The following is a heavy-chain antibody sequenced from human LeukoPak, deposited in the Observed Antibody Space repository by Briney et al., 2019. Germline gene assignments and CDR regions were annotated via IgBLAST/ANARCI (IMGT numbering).Heavy chain of an antibody. J-gene: IGHJ4*02. V-gene: IGHV5-51*01. CDR2: IYPGDSDT. Sequence: GESLKISCKGSGYSFTSYWIGWVRQMPGKGLEWMGIIYPGDSDTRYSPPFQGQVTISADKSISTAYLQWSSLKASDTAMYYCARTSTILSSGSFWSIDPFDYWGQGTLVTVSS. D-gene: IGHD6-19*01. CDR1: GYSFTSYW. CDR3: ARTSTILSSGSFWSIDPFDY.